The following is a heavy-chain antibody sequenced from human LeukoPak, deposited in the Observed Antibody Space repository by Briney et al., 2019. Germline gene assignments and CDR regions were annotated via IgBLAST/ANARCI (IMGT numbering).Heavy chain of an antibody. CDR3: ARDCCGYRSWFDP. V-gene: IGHV4-39*07. CDR1: VGSISSNYFSSNLFH. CDR2: IYYSGTT. J-gene: IGHJ5*02. Sequence: SETLSLTCTVSVGSISSNYFSSNLFHWGWLRQPPGKGLEWIGSIYYSGTTYYNPSLKSRVTISVDTSKNQFSLKLTSVTAADTAVYYCARDCCGYRSWFDPWGQGTLVTVSS. D-gene: IGHD6-25*01.